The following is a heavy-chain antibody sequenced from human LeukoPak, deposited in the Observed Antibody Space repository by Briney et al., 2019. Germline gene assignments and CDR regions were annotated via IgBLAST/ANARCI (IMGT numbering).Heavy chain of an antibody. Sequence: SETLSLTCAVYGGSFSGYYWSWIRQPPGKGLEWIGEINHSGSTNYNPSLKSRVTISVDTSKNQFSLKLSSVTAADTAVYYCARLRWAHTPNDYWGQGTLVTVSS. V-gene: IGHV4-34*01. D-gene: IGHD1-26*01. J-gene: IGHJ4*02. CDR2: INHSGST. CDR1: GGSFSGYY. CDR3: ARLRWAHTPNDY.